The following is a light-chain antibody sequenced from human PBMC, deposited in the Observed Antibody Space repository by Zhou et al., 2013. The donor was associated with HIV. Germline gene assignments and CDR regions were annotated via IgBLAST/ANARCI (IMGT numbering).Light chain of an antibody. Sequence: DGVMTQSPLSLPVTPGEPASISCRSSQSLLFSNGYNYFDWYLQKPGQSPQLLIYLGSNRASGVPDRFSGSGSGTDFTLKISRVEAEDVGVYYCTQATHLPYTFGQGTKLEI. CDR2: LGS. CDR1: QSLLFSNGYNY. CDR3: TQATHLPYT. J-gene: IGKJ2*01. V-gene: IGKV2-28*01.